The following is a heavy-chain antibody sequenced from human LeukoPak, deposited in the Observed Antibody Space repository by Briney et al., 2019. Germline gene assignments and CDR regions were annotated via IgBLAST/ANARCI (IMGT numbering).Heavy chain of an antibody. Sequence: PGGSLRLSCAASGFTFSSYAMSWVRQAPGKGLEWVSVIYSGDSTYYADSVKGRFTITRDNSKNTLYLQMNSLRVEDTAVYFCVREYSGSYFAYWGQGTLVTVSS. CDR1: GFTFSSYA. J-gene: IGHJ4*02. CDR3: VREYSGSYFAY. V-gene: IGHV3-23*03. D-gene: IGHD1-26*01. CDR2: IYSGDST.